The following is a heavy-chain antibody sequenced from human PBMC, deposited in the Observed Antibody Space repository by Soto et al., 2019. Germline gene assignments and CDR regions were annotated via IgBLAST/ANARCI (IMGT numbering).Heavy chain of an antibody. CDR1: GFTFSRYA. D-gene: IGHD1-1*01. J-gene: IGHJ1*01. V-gene: IGHV3-23*01. CDR3: VKDHPRDDFKKGYFQH. CDR2: INGVGGGT. Sequence: EVQLLESGGGFVQPGGSLRLSCVASGFTFSRYAMSWVRQAPGKGLEWVSAINGVGGGTYYADSVKGRFIISSDNSKNTLYLQMNSLRAEDTAVYYCVKDHPRDDFKKGYFQHWGQGTLVTVSS.